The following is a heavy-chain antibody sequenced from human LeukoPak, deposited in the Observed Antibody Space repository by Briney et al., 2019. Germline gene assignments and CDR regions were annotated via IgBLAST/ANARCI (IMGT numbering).Heavy chain of an antibody. CDR3: ARVFPGTAMAHY. J-gene: IGHJ4*02. V-gene: IGHV3-48*02. D-gene: IGHD5-18*01. CDR1: GFTFGSYS. Sequence: PGGSLRLSCAASGFTFGSYSMNWVRQAPGKGLEWVSYINSSSSIIYYADSVKGRFTISRDNAKNSLYLQMNSLRDEDTAVYYCARVFPGTAMAHYWGQGTLVTVSA. CDR2: INSSSSII.